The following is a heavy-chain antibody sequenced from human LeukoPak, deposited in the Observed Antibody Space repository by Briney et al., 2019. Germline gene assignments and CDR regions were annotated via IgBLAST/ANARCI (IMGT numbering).Heavy chain of an antibody. V-gene: IGHV3-15*01. J-gene: IGHJ3*02. CDR1: GFTFSNAW. Sequence: GGSLRLPCAASGFTFSNAWMSWVRQAPGKGLEWVGRIKSKTGGGTTDYAAPVKGRFTISRDDSKNTLYLQMNSLKTEDTAVYYCTPRSPTGGAFDIWGQGTMVTVSS. CDR2: IKSKTGGGTT. D-gene: IGHD1-14*01. CDR3: TPRSPTGGAFDI.